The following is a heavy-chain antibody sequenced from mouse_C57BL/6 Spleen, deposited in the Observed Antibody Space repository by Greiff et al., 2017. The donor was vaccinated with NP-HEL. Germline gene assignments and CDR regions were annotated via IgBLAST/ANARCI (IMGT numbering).Heavy chain of an antibody. CDR2: IYPGSGNT. Sequence: QVQLKESGAELVRPGASVKLSCKASGYTFTDYYINWVKQRPGQGLEWIARIYPGSGNTYYNEKFKGKATLTAEKSSSTAYMQLSSLTSEDSAVYFCAREGLAYYSIMDYWGQGTSVTVSS. CDR1: GYTFTDYY. CDR3: AREGLAYYSIMDY. V-gene: IGHV1-76*01. D-gene: IGHD2-5*01. J-gene: IGHJ4*01.